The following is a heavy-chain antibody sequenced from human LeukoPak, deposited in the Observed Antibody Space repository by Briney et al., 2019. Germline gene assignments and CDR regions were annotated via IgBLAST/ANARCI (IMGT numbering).Heavy chain of an antibody. J-gene: IGHJ3*02. V-gene: IGHV4-59*01. CDR3: ARDIGGSPDAFDI. D-gene: IGHD4-23*01. CDR1: GGSISSYY. Sequence: KPSETLSLTCTVSGGSISSYYWSWIRQPPGKGLEWIGYIYYSGSTNYNPSLKSRVTISVDTSKNQFSLKLSSVTAADTAVYYCARDIGGSPDAFDIWGQGTMVTVSS. CDR2: IYYSGST.